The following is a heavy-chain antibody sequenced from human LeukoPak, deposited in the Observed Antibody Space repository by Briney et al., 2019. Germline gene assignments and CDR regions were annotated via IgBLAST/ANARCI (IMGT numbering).Heavy chain of an antibody. V-gene: IGHV3-13*01. CDR3: VREARGYHYTYFDY. J-gene: IGHJ4*02. D-gene: IGHD5-18*01. CDR1: GFTLGSHD. CDR2: VSSGFHA. Sequence: GGSLKLSCTASGFTLGSHDMHWVRQIPGQGLEWVAAVSSGFHAFFADSVQGRFTVSGEDARNSLYLQMNSLRAGDTAVYYCVREARGYHYTYFDYWGQGTLVTVSS.